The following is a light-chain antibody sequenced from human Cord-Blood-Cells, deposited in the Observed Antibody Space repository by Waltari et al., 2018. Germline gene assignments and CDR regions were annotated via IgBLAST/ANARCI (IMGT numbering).Light chain of an antibody. J-gene: IGKJ3*01. Sequence: DTQLPRSHPPLPDSVGDRVTITCQANQAISNYLNWYQQKPGKAPKLLIYDASNLETGVPSRFSGSGSGTDFTFTISSLQPEDIATYYCQQYDNLPQFTFGPGTKVDIK. CDR2: DAS. CDR3: QQYDNLPQFT. V-gene: IGKV1-33*01. CDR1: QAISNY.